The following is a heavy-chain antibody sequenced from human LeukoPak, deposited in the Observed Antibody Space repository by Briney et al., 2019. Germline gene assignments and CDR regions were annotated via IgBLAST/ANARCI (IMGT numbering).Heavy chain of an antibody. D-gene: IGHD3-16*01. CDR2: IRGNGGT. Sequence: GGSLRLSCAASGLSFSSFAMSWVRQGPARGLEWVSSIRGNGGTFYADSVKGRFTLSSDSSRNTVYFQLNNLRVEDTAIYYCARASWVSSTDAVRWGQGTLVTVAS. J-gene: IGHJ4*02. V-gene: IGHV3-23*01. CDR3: ARASWVSSTDAVR. CDR1: GLSFSSFA.